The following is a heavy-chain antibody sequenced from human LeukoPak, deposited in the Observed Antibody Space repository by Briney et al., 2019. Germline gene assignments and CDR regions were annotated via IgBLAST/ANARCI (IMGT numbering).Heavy chain of an antibody. Sequence: SETLSLTCTVSVGSISSDYWGSVRQPPGKVLEWIGYIYYSGSTNYNPSRKSRVTISVDTSKNQFSLKLSSVTAADTAVYYCARSRSGYDTTIDYWGQGTLVTVSS. CDR3: ARSRSGYDTTIDY. J-gene: IGHJ4*02. CDR1: VGSISSDY. CDR2: IYYSGST. V-gene: IGHV4-59*01. D-gene: IGHD5-12*01.